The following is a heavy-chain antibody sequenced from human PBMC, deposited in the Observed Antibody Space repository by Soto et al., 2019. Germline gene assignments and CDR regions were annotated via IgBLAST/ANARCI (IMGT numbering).Heavy chain of an antibody. CDR3: ARVAVVTAPIFAY. Sequence: QVQLQESGPGLVKPSETLSLTCTVSGGSISSYYWSWIRQPPGKGLEWIGYISYSGSTNYNPSLKSRVTISVDTSKKQFSLNLSSVTAADTDVYYCARVAVVTAPIFAYWGQGTLVTVSS. CDR1: GGSISSYY. J-gene: IGHJ4*02. CDR2: ISYSGST. V-gene: IGHV4-59*01. D-gene: IGHD2-21*02.